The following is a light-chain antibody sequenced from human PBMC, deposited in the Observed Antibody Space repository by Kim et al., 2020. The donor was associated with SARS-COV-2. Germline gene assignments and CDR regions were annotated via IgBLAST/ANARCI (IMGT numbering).Light chain of an antibody. Sequence: EIVVTQSPVTLSVSPGERATLSCRASQGISTNLAWYQKKPGQAPRLLISGASTRATGIPARFSGGGSGTEFTLTISSLQSEDLALYYCQQYHNWPPTFGQGTKVDIK. CDR1: QGISTN. V-gene: IGKV3D-15*01. CDR2: GAS. CDR3: QQYHNWPPT. J-gene: IGKJ1*01.